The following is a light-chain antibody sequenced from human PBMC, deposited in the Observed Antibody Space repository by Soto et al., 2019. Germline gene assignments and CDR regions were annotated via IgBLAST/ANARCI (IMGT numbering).Light chain of an antibody. CDR3: SSFTSTSTRL. Sequence: QSVLTQPPSVSAAPGQKVTISCSGRSSNIGSNYVSWYQQLPGTAPKLLIYDNNKRPSGIPDRFSGSKSGNTASLTISGLQAEDEADYYCSSFTSTSTRLFGSGTQLTVL. V-gene: IGLV1-51*01. CDR1: SSNIGSNY. CDR2: DNN. J-gene: IGLJ7*01.